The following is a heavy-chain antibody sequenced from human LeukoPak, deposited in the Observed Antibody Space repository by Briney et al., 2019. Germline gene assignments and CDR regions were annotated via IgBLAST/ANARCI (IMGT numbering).Heavy chain of an antibody. Sequence: ASVKVSCTASGGTSCNDAVSWVRQAPGEGLKWMGRVIPFLGTTNYAHDFQGRVTITADQDTQTAYMELRSLRSEDTAVYFCARGPSSDLRTGFFFEYFDDWGQGTLITVSS. D-gene: IGHD3/OR15-3a*01. CDR1: GGTSCNDA. CDR3: ARGPSSDLRTGFFFEYFDD. CDR2: VIPFLGTT. J-gene: IGHJ4*02. V-gene: IGHV1-69*11.